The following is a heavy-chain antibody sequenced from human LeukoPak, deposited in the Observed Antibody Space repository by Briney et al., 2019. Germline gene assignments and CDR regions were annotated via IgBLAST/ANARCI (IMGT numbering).Heavy chain of an antibody. CDR1: GFTFSTYD. V-gene: IGHV3-30*02. D-gene: IGHD3-22*01. CDR2: IRYDGSYQ. CDR3: ATPKADYYPFYY. Sequence: GGSLRLSCAASGFTFSTYDMHWVRQAPGKGLEWLAFIRYDGSYQYYADSVNGRFTISRDNSKNTLYLQMNSLTAEDTAVYYCATPKADYYPFYYWGQGTLVTVSS. J-gene: IGHJ4*02.